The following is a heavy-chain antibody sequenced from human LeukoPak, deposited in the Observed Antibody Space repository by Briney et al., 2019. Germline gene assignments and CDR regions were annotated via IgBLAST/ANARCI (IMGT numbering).Heavy chain of an antibody. J-gene: IGHJ4*02. V-gene: IGHV3-9*01. Sequence: GGSLRLSCAASGFTFGDYAMHWVRLAPGKGLEWVSGISWNSGNSDYADSVKGRFTISRDNAKKSLYLQMNSLRPEDTAFYYCAKDRDLDYWGQGTLVTVSS. CDR3: AKDRDLDY. CDR2: ISWNSGNS. CDR1: GFTFGDYA.